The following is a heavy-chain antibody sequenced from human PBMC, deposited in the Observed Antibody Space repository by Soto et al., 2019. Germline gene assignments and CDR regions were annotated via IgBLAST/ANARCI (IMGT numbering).Heavy chain of an antibody. Sequence: GASVKVSCKASGGTFSSYAISWVRQAPGQGLEWMGGIIPIFGTANYAQKFQGRVTITADESTSTAYMELSSLRSEDTAVYYCARGVVSSSGGPYFDYWGQGXLVTVS. V-gene: IGHV1-69*13. CDR2: IIPIFGTA. CDR3: ARGVVSSSGGPYFDY. J-gene: IGHJ4*02. CDR1: GGTFSSYA. D-gene: IGHD6-6*01.